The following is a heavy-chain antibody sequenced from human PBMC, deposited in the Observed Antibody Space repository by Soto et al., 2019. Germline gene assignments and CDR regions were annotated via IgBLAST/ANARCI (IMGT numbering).Heavy chain of an antibody. D-gene: IGHD4-4*01. CDR3: AKEAPVTEYYFDY. V-gene: IGHV3-30*18. Sequence: GGSLRLSCAASGFTFSSYGMHWVRQAPGKGLEWVAVISYDGSNKYYADSVKGRFTISRENSKNPLYLQMNSLRAEDTAVYYCAKEAPVTEYYFDYWGQGTLVTVSS. CDR1: GFTFSSYG. J-gene: IGHJ4*02. CDR2: ISYDGSNK.